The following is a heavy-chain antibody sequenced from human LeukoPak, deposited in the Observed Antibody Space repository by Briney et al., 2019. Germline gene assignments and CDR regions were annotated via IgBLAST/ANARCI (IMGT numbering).Heavy chain of an antibody. CDR2: ISGSGGST. Sequence: XXXSXVRQAPXKXXEWVSAISGSGGSTYXADSVKGRFTISXXNSXXTLYMQMNSLRAEDTAVYYXXXXXXXXXXXXXYWGXGXXXTVSS. CDR3: XXXXXXXXXXXXY. J-gene: IGHJ4*02. V-gene: IGHV3-23*01. CDR1: XX.